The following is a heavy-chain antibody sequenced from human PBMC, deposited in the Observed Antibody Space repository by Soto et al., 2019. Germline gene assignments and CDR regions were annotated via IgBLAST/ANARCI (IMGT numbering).Heavy chain of an antibody. V-gene: IGHV1-69*06. D-gene: IGHD3-9*01. Sequence: ASVKVSCKASGGTFSSYAISGVRQAPGQGLEWMGGIIPIFGTANYAQKFQGRVTITADKSTSTAYMELSSLRSEDTAVYYCARGPHYDILTGYYDSYYYGMDVWGQGTTVTVSS. CDR2: IIPIFGTA. CDR1: GGTFSSYA. J-gene: IGHJ6*02. CDR3: ARGPHYDILTGYYDSYYYGMDV.